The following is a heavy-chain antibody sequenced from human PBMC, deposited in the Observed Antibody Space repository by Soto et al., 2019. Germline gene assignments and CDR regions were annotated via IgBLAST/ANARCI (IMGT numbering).Heavy chain of an antibody. CDR1: GFTFSSYS. CDR2: ISSSSSYI. CDR3: ARDKAVPGYCTNGVCYTDAFDI. Sequence: GGSLRLSCAASGFTFSSYSMNWVRQAPGKGLEWVSSISSSSSYIYYADSVKGRFTISRDNAKNSLYLQMNSLRAEDTAVYYCARDKAVPGYCTNGVCYTDAFDIWGQGTMVTVSS. J-gene: IGHJ3*02. D-gene: IGHD2-8*01. V-gene: IGHV3-21*01.